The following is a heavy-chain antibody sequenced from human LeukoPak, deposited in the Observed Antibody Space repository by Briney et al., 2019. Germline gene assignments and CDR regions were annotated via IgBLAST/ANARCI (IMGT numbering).Heavy chain of an antibody. CDR3: TRPGVVRGVIMVTDDY. CDR2: IRSKANSYVT. J-gene: IGHJ4*02. Sequence: GGSLKLSCAASGFTFSGSAMHWVRQASGKGLEWVGRIRSKANSYVTAYAASVKGRFTISRDDSKNTAYLQMNSLKTEDTAVYYCTRPGVVRGVIMVTDDYWGQGTLVTVSS. CDR1: GFTFSGSA. D-gene: IGHD3-10*01. V-gene: IGHV3-73*01.